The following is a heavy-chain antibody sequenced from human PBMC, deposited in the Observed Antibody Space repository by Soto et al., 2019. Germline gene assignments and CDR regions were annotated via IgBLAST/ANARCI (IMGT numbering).Heavy chain of an antibody. CDR1: GGSFSGYY. CDR2: INHSGST. CDR3: AVTTVIPIPYYYYYGMDV. Sequence: SETLSLTCAVYGGSFSGYYWSWIRQPPGKGLEWIGEINHSGSTNYNPSLKSRVTISVDTPKNQFSLKLSSVTAADTAVYYCAVTTVIPIPYYYYYGMDVWGQGTTVTVSS. J-gene: IGHJ6*02. D-gene: IGHD4-17*01. V-gene: IGHV4-34*01.